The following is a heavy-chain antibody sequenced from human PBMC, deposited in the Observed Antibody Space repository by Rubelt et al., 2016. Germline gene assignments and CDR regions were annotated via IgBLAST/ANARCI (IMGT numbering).Heavy chain of an antibody. CDR2: INHSGST. Sequence: SLTCAVYGGSFSGYYWSWIRQPPGKGLEWIGEINHSGSTNYNPSLKSRVTISVDTSKNQFSLKLSSVTAADTAVYYCARGRKRLRNSTDVGYFDYWGQGTLVTVSS. V-gene: IGHV4-34*01. CDR3: ARGRKRLRNSTDVGYFDY. D-gene: IGHD6-25*01. CDR1: GGSFSGYY. J-gene: IGHJ4*02.